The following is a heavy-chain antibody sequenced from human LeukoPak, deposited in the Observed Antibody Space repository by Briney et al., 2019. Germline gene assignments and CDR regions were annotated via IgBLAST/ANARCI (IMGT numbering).Heavy chain of an antibody. V-gene: IGHV5-51*01. CDR1: GYGFTTYW. J-gene: IGHJ4*02. D-gene: IGHD2-8*01. CDR3: ARLNTNVPDY. CDR2: IFPGDSDT. Sequence: GESLKISCKSSGYGFTTYWIGWVRQMPGKGLEWVGIIFPGDSDTIYSPSFQGQVTISADYSINTAYLHWSSLRASATAIYYCARLNTNVPDYWGQGTLVTVSS.